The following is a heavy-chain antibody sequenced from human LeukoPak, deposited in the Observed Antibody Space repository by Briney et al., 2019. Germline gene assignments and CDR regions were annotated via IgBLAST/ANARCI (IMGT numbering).Heavy chain of an antibody. V-gene: IGHV3-23*01. CDR3: AKDGLGDSSGYLNWFDP. CDR2: ISGSGGST. CDR1: GFTFSSYA. J-gene: IGHJ5*02. Sequence: GGSLRLSCAASGFTFSSYAISWVRQAPGKGLEWVSAISGSGGSTYYADSVKGRFTISRDNSKNTLYLQMNSLRAEDTAVYYCAKDGLGDSSGYLNWFDPWGQGTLVTVSS. D-gene: IGHD3-22*01.